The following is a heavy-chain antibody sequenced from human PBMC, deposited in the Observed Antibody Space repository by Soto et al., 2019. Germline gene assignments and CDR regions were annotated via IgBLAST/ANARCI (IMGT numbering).Heavy chain of an antibody. V-gene: IGHV3-23*01. CDR1: GFTFSSYA. CDR3: AKEPSAETGGYNWFDP. Sequence: EVQLLESGGGLVQPGGSLRLSCAAWGFTFSSYAMSWVRQAPGKGLEWVSGISGSGGSTYYAGSVKGRFTISRDNSKNTLDLQMNSLRAEDTAIYNCAKEPSAETGGYNWFDPWGQGTMVTVSS. D-gene: IGHD3-9*01. J-gene: IGHJ5*02. CDR2: ISGSGGST.